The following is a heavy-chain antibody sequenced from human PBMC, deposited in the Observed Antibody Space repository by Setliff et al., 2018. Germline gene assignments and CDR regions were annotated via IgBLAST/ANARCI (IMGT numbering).Heavy chain of an antibody. CDR2: ITSDGSGT. V-gene: IGHV3-74*01. CDR1: GFIFSNYW. Sequence: GGSLRLSCAASGFIFSNYWMHWVRQAPGKGLVWVSHITSDGSGTSYADSVKGRFTISRDNAKNTLFLQMNSLRVEDTAVYYCARDAGGDYDNWGQGTLVTVSS. D-gene: IGHD2-21*02. J-gene: IGHJ4*02. CDR3: ARDAGGDYDN.